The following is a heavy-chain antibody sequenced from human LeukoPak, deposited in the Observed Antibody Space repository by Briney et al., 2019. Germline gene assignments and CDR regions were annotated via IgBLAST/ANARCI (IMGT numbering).Heavy chain of an antibody. V-gene: IGHV3-7*01. CDR2: IKQDGSEK. CDR1: GFTFSSYW. CDR3: ATYMSGWPEYFQH. Sequence: GGSLRLSCAASGFTFSSYWMSWVRQAPGKGLEWVANIKQDGSEKNYVDSVKGRFTISRDNAKNSLYLQMNSLRVEDTAVYFCATYMSGWPEYFQHWGQGTLVTVSS. D-gene: IGHD6-19*01. J-gene: IGHJ1*01.